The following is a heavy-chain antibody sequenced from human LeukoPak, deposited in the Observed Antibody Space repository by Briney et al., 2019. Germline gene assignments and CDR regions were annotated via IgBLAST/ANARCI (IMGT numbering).Heavy chain of an antibody. Sequence: GASVKVSCKTSGYTFTGYYMHWVRQAPGQGLEWMGRITPNSGGTKYAQKFQGRGTMTRDTAIGTAYMEMSSLRSDDTAGYYCSRAAGDDGRGIDYWGQGTLVTVSS. V-gene: IGHV1-2*06. CDR2: ITPNSGGT. D-gene: IGHD4-17*01. CDR1: GYTFTGYY. CDR3: SRAAGDDGRGIDY. J-gene: IGHJ4*02.